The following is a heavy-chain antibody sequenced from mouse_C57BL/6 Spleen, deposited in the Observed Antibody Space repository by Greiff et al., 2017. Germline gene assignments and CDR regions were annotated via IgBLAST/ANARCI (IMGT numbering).Heavy chain of an antibody. CDR2: ISSGSSTI. CDR1: TFTFSDYV. CDR3: ARGYFDY. J-gene: IGHJ2*01. V-gene: IGHV5-17*01. Sequence: EVHLVESGGGLVQPGGSLPLSCTSSTFTFSDYVMHWVRQAPAKGLEWVAYISSGSSTIYYADTVKGRFTISRDHAKNTLFRQMTSLRSEDTAMYYCARGYFDYWGQGTTLTVSS.